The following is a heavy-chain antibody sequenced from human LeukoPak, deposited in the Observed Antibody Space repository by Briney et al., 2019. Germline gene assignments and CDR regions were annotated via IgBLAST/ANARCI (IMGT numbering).Heavy chain of an antibody. Sequence: PSETLSLTCTVSGVSISSYYWSWIRQPPGKGLEWIGYIYYSGSTNYNLSLKSRVTISVDTSKNQFSLKLSSVTAADTAVYYCARHMGLGYSYGYPYFDYWGQGTLVTVSS. CDR1: GVSISSYY. D-gene: IGHD5-18*01. V-gene: IGHV4-59*08. J-gene: IGHJ4*02. CDR3: ARHMGLGYSYGYPYFDY. CDR2: IYYSGST.